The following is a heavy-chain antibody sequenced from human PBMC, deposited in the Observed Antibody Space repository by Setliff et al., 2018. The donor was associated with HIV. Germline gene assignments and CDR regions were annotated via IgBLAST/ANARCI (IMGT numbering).Heavy chain of an antibody. CDR3: ARVDYNFWSGYNFVFDY. Sequence: TLSLTCTVSGGSISSYYWSWIRQPPGKGLEWIGYIYHSGSTHYNPSLNSRVAFSVGTSKNQFSLKLSSVTAADTAVYYCARVDYNFWSGYNFVFDYWGQGTLVTVSS. D-gene: IGHD3-3*01. CDR1: GGSISSYY. J-gene: IGHJ4*02. V-gene: IGHV4-59*01. CDR2: IYHSGST.